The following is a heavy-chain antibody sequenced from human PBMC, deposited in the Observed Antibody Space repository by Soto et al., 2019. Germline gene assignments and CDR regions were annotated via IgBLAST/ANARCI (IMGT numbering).Heavy chain of an antibody. V-gene: IGHV3-21*01. D-gene: IGHD1-1*01. CDR1: GFTFDDYG. J-gene: IGHJ3*02. CDR2: ISSSSSYI. Sequence: GGSLRLSCAASGFTFDDYGMSWVRQAPGKGLEWVSSISSSSSYIYYADSVKGRFTISRDNAKNSLYLQMNSLRAEDTAVYYCARDIPNAAFDSWGQGTMVTVSS. CDR3: ARDIPNAAFDS.